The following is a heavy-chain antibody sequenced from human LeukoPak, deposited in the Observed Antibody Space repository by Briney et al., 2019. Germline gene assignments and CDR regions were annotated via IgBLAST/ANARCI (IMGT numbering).Heavy chain of an antibody. J-gene: IGHJ4*02. CDR3: ARGRGWVDH. CDR2: IHDDGNVK. D-gene: IGHD3-16*01. V-gene: IGHV3-7*01. Sequence: GGSLRLSCAASGFSFTAYAMSWFRQAPGKGLEWVANIHDDGNVKNYVDSAKGRFTISRDDARNSVYLQLNSLRVEDTALYYCARGRGWVDHWGQGTLVTVSS. CDR1: GFSFTAYA.